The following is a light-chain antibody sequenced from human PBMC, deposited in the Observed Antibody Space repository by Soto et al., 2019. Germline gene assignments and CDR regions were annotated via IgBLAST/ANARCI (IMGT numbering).Light chain of an antibody. J-gene: IGKJ5*01. CDR3: QQSYSSSPIT. Sequence: DIQINQSPSSLSSSVGDRSTITFRASQSISNYLNWYQQKPGKAPKLLIYAASSLQSGVPSRFSGSGSGTDFTLTISTLQPEDFATYYCQQSYSSSPITFGQGTRLEIK. V-gene: IGKV1-39*01. CDR2: AAS. CDR1: QSISNY.